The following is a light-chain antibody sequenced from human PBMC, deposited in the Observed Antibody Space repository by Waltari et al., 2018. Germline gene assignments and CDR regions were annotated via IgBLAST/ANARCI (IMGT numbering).Light chain of an antibody. CDR1: SLRRYY. CDR3: NSRDSSGNQV. V-gene: IGLV3-19*01. Sequence: SSELTQDPAVSVALGQTVRITCPGDSLRRYYASWYQQKPGQAPVLVIYGKNNRPSGIPDRFSGSSSGNTASLTITGAQAEDEADYYCNSRDSSGNQVFGGGTKLTVL. J-gene: IGLJ2*01. CDR2: GKN.